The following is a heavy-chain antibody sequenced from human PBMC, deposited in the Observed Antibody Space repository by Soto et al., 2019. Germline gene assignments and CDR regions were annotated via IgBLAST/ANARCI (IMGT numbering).Heavy chain of an antibody. CDR1: VFPFSSYA. D-gene: IGHD6-19*01. CDR2: IANSGGTT. V-gene: IGHV3-23*01. J-gene: IGHJ4*02. CDR3: EKSIASSGSGWDS. Sequence: DVQLLESGGALVQPGESLRLSCAASVFPFSSYAMTWFRQAPGKGLEWVSGIANSGGTTFYADSVRGRFTISRDNSKNTLYLQINNLIAEDTAIYYCEKSIASSGSGWDSGGQGTLVTVSS.